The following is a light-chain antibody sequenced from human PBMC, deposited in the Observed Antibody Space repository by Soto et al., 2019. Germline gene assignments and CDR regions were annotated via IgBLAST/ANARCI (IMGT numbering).Light chain of an antibody. CDR1: QSVSSN. J-gene: IGKJ1*01. CDR2: GAS. Sequence: ERIMTQSPATLSVSPGERATLSCRASQSVSSNLAWYQQKPGQAPRLLIYGASTRATGIPARFSGSGSGTEFTLTISSLQSEDFAVYYCQQYNNWPQTFGQGTSGNQ. CDR3: QQYNNWPQT. V-gene: IGKV3-15*01.